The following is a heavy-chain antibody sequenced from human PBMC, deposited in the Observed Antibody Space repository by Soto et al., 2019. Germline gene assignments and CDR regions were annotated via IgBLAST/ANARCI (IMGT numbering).Heavy chain of an antibody. CDR2: VNPNSGGT. D-gene: IGHD1-26*01. J-gene: IGHJ3*02. V-gene: IGHV1-2*02. CDR3: ARIWELLRDAFDI. Sequence: ASVKVSCKASGYTFTGYYMHWVGQAPGQGLEWMGWVNPNSGGTKYAQKFQGRVTMTRDTSISTAYMELSRLRSDDTAVYSCARIWELLRDAFDIWGQGTMVTVSS. CDR1: GYTFTGYY.